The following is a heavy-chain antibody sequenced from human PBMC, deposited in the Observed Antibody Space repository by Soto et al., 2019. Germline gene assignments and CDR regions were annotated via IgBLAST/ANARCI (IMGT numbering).Heavy chain of an antibody. CDR1: GFSFSSYA. V-gene: IGHV3-23*01. CDR3: AKEYNWNDYFDF. CDR2: MSGTSGTT. Sequence: GGSLRLSCAASGFSFSSYAMSWVRQAPGKGLEWVSTMSGTSGTTYYADSVKGRFTISRDNSENTLFPQMNSLRAEDTAIYYCAKEYNWNDYFDFWGQGTPVTVSS. D-gene: IGHD1-20*01. J-gene: IGHJ4*02.